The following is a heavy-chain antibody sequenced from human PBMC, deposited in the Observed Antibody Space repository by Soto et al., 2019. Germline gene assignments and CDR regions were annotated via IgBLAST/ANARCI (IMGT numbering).Heavy chain of an antibody. V-gene: IGHV3-33*01. CDR2: TWTDGSNT. CDR3: ARDSGSTHYYYGLDV. J-gene: IGHJ6*02. D-gene: IGHD2-2*01. CDR1: GFTFSSYA. Sequence: GGSLTLSCAASGFTFSSYAMHWVSPAPGKGLGWVAATWTDGSNTYYADSLKGRFTITRDNSKNTVYLQMNSLRAEDTAVYYCARDSGSTHYYYGLDVWGQGTTVTVSS.